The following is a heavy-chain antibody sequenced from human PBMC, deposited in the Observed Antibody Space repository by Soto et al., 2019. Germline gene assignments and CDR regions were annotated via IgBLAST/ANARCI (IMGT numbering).Heavy chain of an antibody. D-gene: IGHD4-17*01. Sequence: QITLKESGPTLVKPTQTLTLTCTFSGFSLSTSGVGVGWIRQPPGKALEWLALIYWDDDKRYSPSLKSRLTITTDTSKHQVVLTLTNMDPVDTATYYCAHAVDYGGNSPFDYGGQGTLVTVSS. CDR1: GFSLSTSGVG. CDR2: IYWDDDK. V-gene: IGHV2-5*02. CDR3: AHAVDYGGNSPFDY. J-gene: IGHJ4*02.